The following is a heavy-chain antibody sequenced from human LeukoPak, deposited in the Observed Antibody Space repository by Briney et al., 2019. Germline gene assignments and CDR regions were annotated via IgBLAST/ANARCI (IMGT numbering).Heavy chain of an antibody. CDR2: ISAYNGNT. Sequence: ASVTVSCKASGYTFTSYGISWGRQAPGQGLEWMGCISAYNGNTNYAQKLQGRVTMTTDTSTSTAYMELRSLRSDDTAVYYCARVPDGWELLFPPYYYYYYGMDVWGQGTTVTVSS. D-gene: IGHD1-26*01. CDR1: GYTFTSYG. V-gene: IGHV1-18*01. CDR3: ARVPDGWELLFPPYYYYYYGMDV. J-gene: IGHJ6*02.